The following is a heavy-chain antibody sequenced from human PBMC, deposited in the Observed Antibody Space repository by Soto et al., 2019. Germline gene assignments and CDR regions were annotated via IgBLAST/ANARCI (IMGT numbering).Heavy chain of an antibody. J-gene: IGHJ1*01. V-gene: IGHV3-74*01. CDR1: GFGFDNYS. CDR3: TRDWVDYYGSGYYSPRFGP. Sequence: PGGSLRLSCVASGFGFDNYSMHWVRQVPGKGLDWVARINSDGDSSTYADSVKGRFSISRDNTKNTLLLQMNGLSDDDTAVYYCTRDWVDYYGSGYYSPRFGPWGQGALVTVSS. D-gene: IGHD3-10*01. CDR2: INSDGDSS.